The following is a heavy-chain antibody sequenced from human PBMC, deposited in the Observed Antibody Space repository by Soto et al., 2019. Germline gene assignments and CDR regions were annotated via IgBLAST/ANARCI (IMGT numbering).Heavy chain of an antibody. V-gene: IGHV5-51*01. J-gene: IGHJ5*02. CDR3: ARHSRPAANYNGFDP. Sequence: DAVKISCEGSGYSFTSYWSGWVRQMPGKGLEWMGIIYPGDSDTRYSPSFQGQVTISADKSISTAYLQWSSLKASDTAMYYCARHSRPAANYNGFDPWGQGTLVTLSS. CDR2: IYPGDSDT. CDR1: GYSFTSYW. D-gene: IGHD2-2*01.